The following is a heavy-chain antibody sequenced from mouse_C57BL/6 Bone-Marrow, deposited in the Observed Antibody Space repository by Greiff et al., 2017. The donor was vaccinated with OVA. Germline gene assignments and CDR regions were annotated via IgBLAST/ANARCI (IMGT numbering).Heavy chain of an antibody. CDR2: IYPGSGNT. J-gene: IGHJ2*01. CDR3: ARDDGYFFEY. D-gene: IGHD2-3*01. Sequence: VQLVESGAEVVRPGASVKLSRKASGYTFTDHYINWVKQRPGQGLEWIARIYPGSGNTYYNEKFKGKATLTAEKSSNTAYMQLSSLTSEDSAVYFCARDDGYFFEYWGQGTTLTVSS. V-gene: IGHV1-76*01. CDR1: GYTFTDHY.